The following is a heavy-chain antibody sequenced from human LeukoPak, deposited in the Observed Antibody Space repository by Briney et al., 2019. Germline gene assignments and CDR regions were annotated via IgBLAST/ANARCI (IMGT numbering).Heavy chain of an antibody. CDR3: AKDRCSTTSSYLLDY. CDR2: IGGSSGST. CDR1: GFTFSTYA. V-gene: IGHV3-23*01. D-gene: IGHD2-2*01. J-gene: IGHJ4*02. Sequence: PGGSLRLSCAASGFTFSTYAMSWVRQAPGKGLEWVSAIGGSSGSTNYADSVKGRFTISRDSSKNTVYLQMNSLRAEDTVVYYCAKDRCSTTSSYLLDYWGQGTLVTVSS.